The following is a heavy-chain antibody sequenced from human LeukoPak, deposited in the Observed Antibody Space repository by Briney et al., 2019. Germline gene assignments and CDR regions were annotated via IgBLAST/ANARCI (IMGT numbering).Heavy chain of an antibody. CDR3: ARAHYDFWSGITDGWFDP. Sequence: PSETLSLTCTVSGGSISSGSYYWSWIRQPAGKGLEWIGRIYTSGSTNYNPSLKSRVTISVDTSKNQFSLKLSSVTAADTAVYYCARAHYDFWSGITDGWFDPWGQGTLVTVSS. CDR1: GGSISSGSYY. V-gene: IGHV4-61*02. J-gene: IGHJ5*02. CDR2: IYTSGST. D-gene: IGHD3-3*01.